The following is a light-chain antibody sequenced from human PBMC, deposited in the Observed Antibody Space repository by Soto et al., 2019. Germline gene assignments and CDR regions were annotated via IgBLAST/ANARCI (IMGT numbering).Light chain of an antibody. CDR1: QDIRYH. V-gene: IGKV1-33*01. CDR2: DAS. Sequence: DIRMTQSPSSLSASVGDTVTITCQASQDIRYHLNRYQKRPGKAPRLLIYDASDLEPGVPSRFSGSGSGTDFTFTISGLQTEDAATYYCQQYDDVPIFTFGPGTKV. J-gene: IGKJ3*01. CDR3: QQYDDVPIFT.